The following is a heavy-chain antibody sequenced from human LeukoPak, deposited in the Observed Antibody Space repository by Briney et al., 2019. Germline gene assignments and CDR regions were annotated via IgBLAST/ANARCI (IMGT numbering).Heavy chain of an antibody. CDR1: GYTFTSYD. V-gene: IGHV1-8*01. Sequence: ASVKVSCKASGYTFTSYDINWVRQATGQGLEWMGWMNPNSGNTGYAQKFQGRVTMTRNTSISTAYMELSSLRSEDTAVYYCARASGDIVVVPAAMPRNYYYYMDVWGKGTTVTISS. CDR3: ARASGDIVVVPAAMPRNYYYYMDV. D-gene: IGHD2-2*01. J-gene: IGHJ6*03. CDR2: MNPNSGNT.